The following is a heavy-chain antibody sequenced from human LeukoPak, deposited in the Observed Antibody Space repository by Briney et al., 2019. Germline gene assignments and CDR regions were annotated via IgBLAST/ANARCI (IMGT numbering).Heavy chain of an antibody. Sequence: PGGSLRLSCAASGFTFSSYGMHWVRQAPGKGLEWVSFIRYDGSNEYYADSVRGRFTISRDNSKNTLYLQMNSLRAEDTAVYYCARGLDYYDSSGYYYLGGFDYWGQGTLVTVSS. CDR3: ARGLDYYDSSGYYYLGGFDY. CDR1: GFTFSSYG. V-gene: IGHV3-30*02. D-gene: IGHD3-22*01. J-gene: IGHJ4*02. CDR2: IRYDGSNE.